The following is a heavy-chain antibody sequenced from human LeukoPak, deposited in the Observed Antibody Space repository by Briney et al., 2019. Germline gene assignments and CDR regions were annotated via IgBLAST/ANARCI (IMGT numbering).Heavy chain of an antibody. J-gene: IGHJ4*02. V-gene: IGHV1-18*01. CDR1: GYTFTSYG. Sequence: ASVKVSCKASGYTFTSYGISWIRQAPRQGFEWMGWISVYNGNTNYVQKFQDRVTMTTDTSTSTAYMELRSLRSDDTAVYYCARVQPHRIHYDNSDYPTRNDYWGQGTLVTVSS. CDR2: ISVYNGNT. CDR3: ARVQPHRIHYDNSDYPTRNDY. D-gene: IGHD3-22*01.